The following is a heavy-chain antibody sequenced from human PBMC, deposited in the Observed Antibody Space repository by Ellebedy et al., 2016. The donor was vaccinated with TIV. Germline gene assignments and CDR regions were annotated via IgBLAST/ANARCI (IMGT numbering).Heavy chain of an antibody. CDR2: IYYRGST. J-gene: IGHJ3*02. V-gene: IGHV4-59*01. D-gene: IGHD5-18*01. CDR1: GGSISSYY. Sequence: MPSETLSLTCTVSGGSISSYYWSWIRQPPGKGLEWIGYIYYRGSTNYNPSLKSRVTISVDTSKNQFSLKLSSVTAADTAVYYCASADTPDAFDIWGQGTMVTVSS. CDR3: ASADTPDAFDI.